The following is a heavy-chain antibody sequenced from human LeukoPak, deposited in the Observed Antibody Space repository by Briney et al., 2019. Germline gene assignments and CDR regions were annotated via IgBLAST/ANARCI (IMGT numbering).Heavy chain of an antibody. CDR1: GVSISSSNSY. V-gene: IGHV4-39*01. CDR2: IYYSGST. J-gene: IGHJ4*02. D-gene: IGHD4-17*01. CDR3: ARHGGWTVTTGGPFDY. Sequence: SETLSLTCTVSGVSISSSNSYWGWIRQPPGKGLEWIGSIYYSGSTYYNPSLKSRVTISVDTSKNQFSLKLSSVTAADTAVYYCARHGGWTVTTGGPFDYWGQGTLVTVSS.